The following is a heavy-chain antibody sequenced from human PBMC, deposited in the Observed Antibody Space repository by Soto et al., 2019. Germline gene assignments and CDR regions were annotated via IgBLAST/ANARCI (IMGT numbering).Heavy chain of an antibody. Sequence: QMQLQESGPGLVKPSETLSLTCTVSGVPISSSSHYWGWIRQPPGKGLEWIGSIYYSGTTYYNPSLKGRVTISVDTSKNNFSLQLNSVTAADTAVYYCSRHEDGDFGVGWFFDLWGRGTLVSVSS. CDR1: GVPISSSSHY. V-gene: IGHV4-39*01. J-gene: IGHJ2*01. CDR3: SRHEDGDFGVGWFFDL. D-gene: IGHD4-17*01. CDR2: IYYSGTT.